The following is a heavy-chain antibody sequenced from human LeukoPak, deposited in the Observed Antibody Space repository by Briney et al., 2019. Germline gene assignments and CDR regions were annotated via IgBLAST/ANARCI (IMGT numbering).Heavy chain of an antibody. Sequence: PSETLSLTCAVYGGSFSGYYWSWIHQPPGKGLEWIGEINHSGSTNYNPSLKSRVTISVDTSKNQFSLKLSSVTAADTAVYYCARATRGTLPDYWGQGTLVTVSS. CDR1: GGSFSGYY. D-gene: IGHD3-16*01. V-gene: IGHV4-34*01. CDR3: ARATRGTLPDY. J-gene: IGHJ4*02. CDR2: INHSGST.